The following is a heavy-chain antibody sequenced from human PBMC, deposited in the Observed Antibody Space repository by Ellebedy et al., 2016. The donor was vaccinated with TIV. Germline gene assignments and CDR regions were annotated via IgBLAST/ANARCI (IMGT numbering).Heavy chain of an antibody. V-gene: IGHV3-23*01. J-gene: IGHJ4*02. D-gene: IGHD6-19*01. Sequence: GGSLRLSXAASGFTFDSYAMNWVRQAPGKGLERVSGITGGGSNTYYADSVRGRFTISRDNSRNSLFLQMNSLRVEDTAVYYCAKTRYGSGWYYFAYWGQGALVTVSS. CDR1: GFTFDSYA. CDR3: AKTRYGSGWYYFAY. CDR2: ITGGGSNT.